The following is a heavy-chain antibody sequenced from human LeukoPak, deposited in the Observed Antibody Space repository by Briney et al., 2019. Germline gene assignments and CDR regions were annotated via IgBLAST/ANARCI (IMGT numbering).Heavy chain of an antibody. CDR1: VGSISSYQ. CDR3: ARGQDLTTVTTRSVFGIDY. J-gene: IGHJ4*02. Sequence: SETLSLTCTVSVGSISSYQWNWIRQPPWKGREWIVYIYYSGTTNYNPSLKSRVTISVDTSKNQFSLKLSSVTAADTAVYYCARGQDLTTVTTRSVFGIDYWGQGTLVTVSS. CDR2: IYYSGTT. D-gene: IGHD4-17*01. V-gene: IGHV4-59*01.